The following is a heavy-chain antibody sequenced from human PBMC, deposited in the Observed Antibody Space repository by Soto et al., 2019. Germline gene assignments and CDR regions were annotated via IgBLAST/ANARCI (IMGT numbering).Heavy chain of an antibody. Sequence: QVQLVESGGGVVQPGRSLRLSCAASGFTFSSYAMHWVRQAPGKGLEWVAVISCDGSNKYYADSVKGRFTISRDNSKNTLDLQMNSLSAEDTAVYSCARAYEGDYFDSWGQGTLVTVSP. V-gene: IGHV3-30-3*01. CDR3: ARAYEGDYFDS. D-gene: IGHD3-16*01. CDR1: GFTFSSYA. CDR2: ISCDGSNK. J-gene: IGHJ4*02.